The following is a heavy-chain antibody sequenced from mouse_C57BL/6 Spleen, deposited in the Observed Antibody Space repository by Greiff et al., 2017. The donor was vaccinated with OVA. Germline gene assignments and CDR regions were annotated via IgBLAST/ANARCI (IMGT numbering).Heavy chain of an antibody. Sequence: QVQLQQSGAELVKPGASVKISCKASGYAFSSYWMNWVKQRPGKGLEWIGHIYPGDGDTNYNGTFKGKATLTADKSASTAYMQLSSLTSEDSAVYFCATPTVARGFYFDYWGQGTTLTVSS. CDR1: GYAFSSYW. V-gene: IGHV1-80*01. J-gene: IGHJ2*01. D-gene: IGHD1-1*01. CDR2: IYPGDGDT. CDR3: ATPTVARGFYFDY.